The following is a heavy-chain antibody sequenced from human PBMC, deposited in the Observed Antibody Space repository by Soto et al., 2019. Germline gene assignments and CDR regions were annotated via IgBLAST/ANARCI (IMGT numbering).Heavy chain of an antibody. CDR3: ARLTRRRFPNWDF. J-gene: IGHJ4*02. D-gene: IGHD1-1*01. CDR1: GGSISTYY. V-gene: IGHV4-59*08. CDR2: IYYSGST. Sequence: QVHLQESGPGLVKPSETLSLTCNVSGGSISTYYWSWIRQPPGKGLEWIGFIYYSGSTDYNPSLKSRVTVSVDTSKNQFSLALTSVAAADPAVYYCARLTRRRFPNWDFGGQGTLVTVSS.